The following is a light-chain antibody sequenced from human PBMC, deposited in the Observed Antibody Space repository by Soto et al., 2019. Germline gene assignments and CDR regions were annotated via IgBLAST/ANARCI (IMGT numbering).Light chain of an antibody. CDR2: DAS. V-gene: IGKV1-5*01. CDR1: QSISSW. Sequence: DIQMTQSPSTLSASVGDRVTITCRASQSISSWLAWYQQKPGKAPKLLIYDASSLESGVPSRFSGSGSVTEFTRTISSLQPDDFATYYCQQYNSYIYTFGQGTKLEIK. CDR3: QQYNSYIYT. J-gene: IGKJ2*01.